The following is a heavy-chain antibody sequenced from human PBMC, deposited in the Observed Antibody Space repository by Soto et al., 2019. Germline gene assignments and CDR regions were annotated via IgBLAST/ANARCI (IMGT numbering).Heavy chain of an antibody. V-gene: IGHV3-30*03. CDR1: GFTFSSYG. CDR2: ISYDGSNK. D-gene: IGHD4-4*01. CDR3: ASRTTVTTWFAFDI. Sequence: PGGSLRLSCAASGFTFSSYGMHWVRQAPGKGLEWVAVISYDGSNKYYADSVKGRFTISRDNSKNTLYLQMNSLRAEDTAVYYCASRTTVTTWFAFDIWGQGTMVTVSS. J-gene: IGHJ3*02.